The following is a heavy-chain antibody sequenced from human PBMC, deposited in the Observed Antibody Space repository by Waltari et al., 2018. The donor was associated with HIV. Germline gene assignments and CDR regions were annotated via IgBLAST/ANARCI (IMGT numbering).Heavy chain of an antibody. J-gene: IGHJ4*02. Sequence: SCAASGFTCSSYGMHWVRQAPGKGLEWLAVVWYDGKNKYYADSVKGRFTVSRDNSKNTLFLQMNSLRVDDTAVYYCARTPYDTSGYCFDYWGQGTLVTVSS. CDR1: GFTCSSYG. CDR2: VWYDGKNK. D-gene: IGHD3-22*01. CDR3: ARTPYDTSGYCFDY. V-gene: IGHV3-33*01.